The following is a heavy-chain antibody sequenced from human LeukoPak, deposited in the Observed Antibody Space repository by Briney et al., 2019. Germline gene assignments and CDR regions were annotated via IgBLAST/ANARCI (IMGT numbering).Heavy chain of an antibody. CDR2: IGSAGDP. D-gene: IGHD3-10*01. J-gene: IGHJ4*02. CDR1: GFTFSSYD. Sequence: GGSLRLSCAASGFTFSSYDMYWVRQPTGKGLEWVSAIGSAGDPYYPGSVKGRFTISRENAKNSLYLQMNSLRAGDTAVYYCARARGTGYFDYWGQGNLVTVSS. V-gene: IGHV3-13*05. CDR3: ARARGTGYFDY.